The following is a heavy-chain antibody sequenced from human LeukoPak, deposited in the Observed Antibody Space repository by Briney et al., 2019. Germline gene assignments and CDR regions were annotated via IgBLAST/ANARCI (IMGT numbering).Heavy chain of an antibody. D-gene: IGHD3-10*01. CDR3: ARAGLGEFDY. CDR1: GFTFSSYE. CDR2: ISSSGSTI. J-gene: IGHJ4*02. V-gene: IGHV3-48*03. Sequence: GGSLRLSCAASGFTFSSYEMNWFRQAPGKGLEWVSHISSSGSTIYYADSVKGRFTISRDNAKNSLYLQMNSLRAEDTAVYYCARAGLGEFDYWGQGTLVTVSS.